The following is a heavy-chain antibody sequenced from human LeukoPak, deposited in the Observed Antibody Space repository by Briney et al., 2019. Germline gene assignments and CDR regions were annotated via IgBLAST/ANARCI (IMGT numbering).Heavy chain of an antibody. D-gene: IGHD3-22*01. V-gene: IGHV3-21*01. J-gene: IGHJ4*02. CDR1: GFSFSDYT. CDR2: ISSSSSYI. Sequence: TGGSLRLSCAGSGFSFSDYTMNWVRQAPGKGLEWVSSISSSSSYIYYADSVKGRFTISRDNAKNTLYLQMNSLRAEDTAVYYCARGYYDSSDYYPIVYWGQGTLVTVSS. CDR3: ARGYYDSSDYYPIVY.